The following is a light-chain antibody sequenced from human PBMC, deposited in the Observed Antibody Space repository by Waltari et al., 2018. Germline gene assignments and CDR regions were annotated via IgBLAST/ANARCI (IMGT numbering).Light chain of an antibody. CDR2: GKN. J-gene: IGLJ3*02. V-gene: IGLV3-19*01. CDR3: NSRDSSGNHLV. Sequence: SSELTQDPAVSVALGQTVRITCQGGSLRSYYASWYQQNPGQAPVLVIYGKNNRPSGLPDRFSGSSSGNTASLTITGAQAEDEADYYCNSRDSSGNHLVFGGGTRLTVL. CDR1: SLRSYY.